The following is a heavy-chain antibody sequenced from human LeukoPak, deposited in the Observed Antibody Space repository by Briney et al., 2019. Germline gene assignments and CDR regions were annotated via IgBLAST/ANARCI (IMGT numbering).Heavy chain of an antibody. CDR3: ARGRIVGANTGAFDI. Sequence: PSETLSLTCTVSGVSISPFYWNWIRQPPGKGLEWIGYIYYTGGTSYSPSLNSRATISVDTSKNQISLKLNSVTAADTAVYYCARGRIVGANTGAFDIWGQGTMVPVSS. CDR2: IYYTGGT. J-gene: IGHJ3*02. D-gene: IGHD3-22*01. CDR1: GVSISPFY. V-gene: IGHV4-59*12.